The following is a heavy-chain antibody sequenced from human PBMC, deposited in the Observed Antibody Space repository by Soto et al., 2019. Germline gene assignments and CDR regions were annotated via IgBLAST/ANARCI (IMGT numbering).Heavy chain of an antibody. Sequence: LRLSCAASGFTFSSDAMSWVRQAPGKGLEWVSASSGSGGSTYYADSVEGRFTISRDNSKNTLYLQMNSLRAEDTAVYYCAKLRRSIAARLDYFDYWGQGTLVTVSS. V-gene: IGHV3-23*01. CDR2: SSGSGGST. J-gene: IGHJ4*02. CDR3: AKLRRSIAARLDYFDY. D-gene: IGHD6-6*01. CDR1: GFTFSSDA.